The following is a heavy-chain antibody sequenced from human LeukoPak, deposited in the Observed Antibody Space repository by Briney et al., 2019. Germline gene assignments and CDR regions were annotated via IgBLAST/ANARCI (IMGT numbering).Heavy chain of an antibody. V-gene: IGHV1-18*01. J-gene: IGHJ4*02. Sequence: ASVKASCKASGYTFTNYGISWVRQAPGQGLEWMGWISAYNGDTNYPQKLQGRVTMTTDTSTSTAYMELRSLRSDDTAVYYCARVYSNSHEPDYWGQGTLVTVSS. CDR2: ISAYNGDT. CDR1: GYTFTNYG. CDR3: ARVYSNSHEPDY. D-gene: IGHD6-13*01.